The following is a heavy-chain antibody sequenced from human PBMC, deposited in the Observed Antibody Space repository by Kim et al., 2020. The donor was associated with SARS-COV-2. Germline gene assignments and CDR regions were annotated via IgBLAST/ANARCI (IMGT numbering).Heavy chain of an antibody. CDR1: GFTFNDYA. Sequence: ASVKVSCKASGFTFNDYAMYWVRQAPGQRLEWMGWINAGNGNTRYSQKFQGRVTITWDTSASTAYMDLTSLRFEDTAVYYCARERFGGSFDYWGQGTLVTGSA. CDR3: ARERFGGSFDY. CDR2: INAGNGNT. D-gene: IGHD3-10*01. V-gene: IGHV1-3*01. J-gene: IGHJ4*02.